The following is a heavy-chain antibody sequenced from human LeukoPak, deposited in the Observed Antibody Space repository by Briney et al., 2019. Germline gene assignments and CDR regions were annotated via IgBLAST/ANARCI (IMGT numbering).Heavy chain of an antibody. CDR3: ARGDTYYYDSSGFLDY. J-gene: IGHJ4*02. D-gene: IGHD3-22*01. CDR2: IIPIFGTA. V-gene: IGHV1-69*05. Sequence: GASVKVSCKASGGTFSSYAISWVRQAPGQGLEWMGRIIPIFGTANYAQKFQGRVTITTDESTSTAYMELSSLRSEDTAVYYCARGDTYYYDSSGFLDYWGQGTLVTVSS. CDR1: GGTFSSYA.